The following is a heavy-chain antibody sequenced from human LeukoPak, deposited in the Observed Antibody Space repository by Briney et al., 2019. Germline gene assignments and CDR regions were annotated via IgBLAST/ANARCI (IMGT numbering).Heavy chain of an antibody. V-gene: IGHV4-34*01. CDR2: INHSGST. CDR3: ARLGYCSGGTCYSVPFDY. J-gene: IGHJ4*02. Sequence: SETLSLTCAVYGGSFSGYYWSWIRQPPGKGLEWIGEINHSGSTNYNPPLKSRVTISVDTSKNQFSLKLSSATVADTAVYYCARLGYCSGGTCYSVPFDYWGQGTLVTVSS. D-gene: IGHD2-15*01. CDR1: GGSFSGYY.